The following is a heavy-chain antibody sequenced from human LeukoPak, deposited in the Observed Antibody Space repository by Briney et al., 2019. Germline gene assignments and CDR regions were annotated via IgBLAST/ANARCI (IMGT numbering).Heavy chain of an antibody. CDR1: GYTFTSYG. Sequence: ASVKVSCKASGYTFTSYGISWVRQAPGQGLEWMGWISAYNGNTNYAQKLQGRVTMTTDTSTSTAYMELRSLRSDDTAVYYCARRNYDILTGYSGSDAFDIWGQGTMVTVSS. CDR3: ARRNYDILTGYSGSDAFDI. CDR2: ISAYNGNT. J-gene: IGHJ3*02. D-gene: IGHD3-9*01. V-gene: IGHV1-18*01.